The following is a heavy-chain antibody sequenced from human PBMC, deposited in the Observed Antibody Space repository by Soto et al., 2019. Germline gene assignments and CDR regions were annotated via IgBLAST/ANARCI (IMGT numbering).Heavy chain of an antibody. D-gene: IGHD1-26*01. Sequence: ASVKVSCKASGGTFSSYAISWVRQAPGQGLEWMGGIIRIFGTANYAQKFQGRVTITADKSTSTAYMELSSLRSEDTAVYYCASCRSGSYSRFPGYWFDPWGQGTLVTVSS. V-gene: IGHV1-69*06. CDR2: IIRIFGTA. J-gene: IGHJ5*02. CDR3: ASCRSGSYSRFPGYWFDP. CDR1: GGTFSSYA.